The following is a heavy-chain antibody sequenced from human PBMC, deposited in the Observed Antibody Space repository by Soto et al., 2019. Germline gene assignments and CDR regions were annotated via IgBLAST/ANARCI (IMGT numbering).Heavy chain of an antibody. J-gene: IGHJ5*02. Sequence: SETLSLTCAAYGGSFSGYYWSWIRQPPGKGLEWIGEIKHSGSTDYNPSLKSRITISVDTSRHEFSLKLGSVTAADTAVYYCARGDIVTGSVINWFDPWGQGTLVTVSS. V-gene: IGHV4-34*01. D-gene: IGHD3-9*01. CDR2: IKHSGST. CDR3: ARGDIVTGSVINWFDP. CDR1: GGSFSGYY.